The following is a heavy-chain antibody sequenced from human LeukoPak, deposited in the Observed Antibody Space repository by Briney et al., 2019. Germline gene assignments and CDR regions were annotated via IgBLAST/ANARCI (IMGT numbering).Heavy chain of an antibody. J-gene: IGHJ3*01. Sequence: GGSLRLSCAASGFTFSNSGMHWVRRAPGKGLEWVAVIWYDGSNEYYAGAVKGRFIISRDNSKNTVHLQMNSLRVEDTSVYYCAREISMFVNAFDLWGQGTLVAVSS. CDR3: AREISMFVNAFDL. D-gene: IGHD3-10*02. V-gene: IGHV3-33*01. CDR1: GFTFSNSG. CDR2: IWYDGSNE.